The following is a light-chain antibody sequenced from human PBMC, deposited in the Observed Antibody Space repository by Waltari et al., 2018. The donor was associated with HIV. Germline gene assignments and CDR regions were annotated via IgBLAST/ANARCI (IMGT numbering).Light chain of an antibody. Sequence: QSTLTQPPSASGSPGQSVTISCPATSSDLGGYNYVSCYQQHPGKAPKLIMTEVTKRPSGVPDRFSGSKSGNTASLTVSGLQADDEALYYCSSFAPTNKFYVLFGGGTTLTVL. V-gene: IGLV2-8*01. CDR3: SSFAPTNKFYVL. CDR2: EVT. J-gene: IGLJ2*01. CDR1: SSDLGGYNY.